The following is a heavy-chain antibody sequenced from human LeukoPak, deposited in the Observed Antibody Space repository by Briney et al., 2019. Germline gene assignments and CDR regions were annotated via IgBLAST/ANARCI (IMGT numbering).Heavy chain of an antibody. Sequence: GGSLRLSCAASQFIFTYYAIHWVRQAPGKGLEWVTSLSYDGGDKHYADSVKGRFTVSRDSSKNTVYLQMNGLTTADTAVHHCGKDLAGGALDVWGQGTTVTVS. D-gene: IGHD4/OR15-4a*01. CDR2: LSYDGGDK. CDR3: GKDLAGGALDV. V-gene: IGHV3-30-3*01. CDR1: QFIFTYYA. J-gene: IGHJ6*02.